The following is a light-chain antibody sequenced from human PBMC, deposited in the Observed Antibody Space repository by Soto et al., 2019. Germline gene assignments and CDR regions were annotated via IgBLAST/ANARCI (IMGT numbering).Light chain of an antibody. Sequence: DIQMTQSPSSLSASVGDRVTITCRASQDIINYLAWYQQKPGTVPKLLIYRASTLQSGVPSRFSGSGSGTDFTLTISRLQPEDAETYYCQRYNSVPTTFGQGTRLEI. V-gene: IGKV1-27*01. CDR1: QDIINY. CDR2: RAS. CDR3: QRYNSVPTT. J-gene: IGKJ5*01.